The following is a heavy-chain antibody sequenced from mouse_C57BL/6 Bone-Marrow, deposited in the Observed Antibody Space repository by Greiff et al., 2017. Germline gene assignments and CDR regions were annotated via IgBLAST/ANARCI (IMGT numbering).Heavy chain of an antibody. V-gene: IGHV1-55*01. J-gene: IGHJ3*01. CDR1: GYTFTSYW. CDR3: ARATRGFAY. D-gene: IGHD1-2*01. Sequence: QVQLQQPGAELVKPGASVKMSCTASGYTFTSYWITWVKQRPGQGLEWIGDIYPGSGSTNYTEKFKSKATLTVDTSSSTAYMRLSRLTSEESAVYYCARATRGFAYWGQGTLVTVSA. CDR2: IYPGSGST.